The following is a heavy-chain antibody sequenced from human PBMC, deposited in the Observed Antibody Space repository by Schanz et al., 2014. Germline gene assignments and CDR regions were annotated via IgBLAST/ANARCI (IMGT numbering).Heavy chain of an antibody. D-gene: IGHD4-17*01. CDR3: VRDTDYHFDY. CDR1: GFTFSSYA. J-gene: IGHJ4*02. CDR2: TSNDGSFT. Sequence: EVQLLESGGGLVQPWGSLRLSCAASGFTFSSYAMSWVRQAPGKGLEWVSRTSNDGSFTTFADSVKGRFTISRDNAKNTLYLQMNSLRAEDTAVYYCVRDTDYHFDYWGQGTLVTVSS. V-gene: IGHV3-74*01.